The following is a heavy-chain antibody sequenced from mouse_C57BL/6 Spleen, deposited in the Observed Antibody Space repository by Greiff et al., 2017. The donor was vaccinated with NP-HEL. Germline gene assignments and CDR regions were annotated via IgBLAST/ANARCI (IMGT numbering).Heavy chain of an antibody. CDR2: INPSNGGT. Sequence: QVQLQQPGTELVKPGASVKLSCKASGYTFTSYWMHWVKQRPGQGLEWIGNINPSNGGTNYNEKFKSKATLTVDKSSSTAYMQLSSLTSEDSAVYDCAREVIYYGNWWFAYWGQGTLVTVSA. CDR1: GYTFTSYW. D-gene: IGHD2-1*01. V-gene: IGHV1-53*01. CDR3: AREVIYYGNWWFAY. J-gene: IGHJ3*01.